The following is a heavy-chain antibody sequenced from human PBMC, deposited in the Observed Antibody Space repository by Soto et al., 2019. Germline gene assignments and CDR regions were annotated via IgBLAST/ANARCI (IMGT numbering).Heavy chain of an antibody. CDR1: GFTFSSYW. CDR2: INGDGIST. J-gene: IGHJ4*02. CDR3: ARISQGTYCRGGNCYSDY. D-gene: IGHD2-15*01. V-gene: IGHV3-74*01. Sequence: EVQLVESGGDLVQPGGSLRLSCAASGFTFSSYWMHWVRQDPEKGLVWVSRINGDGISTSYADTVKGRITTSRENAKDTLYLHMNSLGAEDTAVYYCARISQGTYCRGGNCYSDYWGQGTLVTVSS.